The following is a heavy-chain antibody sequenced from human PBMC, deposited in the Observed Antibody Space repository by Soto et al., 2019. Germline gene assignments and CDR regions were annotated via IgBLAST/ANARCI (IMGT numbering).Heavy chain of an antibody. CDR2: IYHSGST. V-gene: IGHV4-30-2*01. CDR3: GRGDYANAFDI. D-gene: IGHD4-17*01. J-gene: IGHJ3*02. CDR1: GGSISSGGYS. Sequence: QLQLQESGSGLVTPSQTLSLTCAVSGGSISSGGYSWNWIRQPPGKGLEWIGNIYHSGSTSYNASLKSRVTISVDRSKNQFSLKLSSVTAADTAVYYCGRGDYANAFDIWGQGTMVTVSS.